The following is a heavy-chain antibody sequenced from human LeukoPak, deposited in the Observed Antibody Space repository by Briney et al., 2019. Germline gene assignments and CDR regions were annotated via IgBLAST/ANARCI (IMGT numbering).Heavy chain of an antibody. D-gene: IGHD4-23*01. Sequence: ASVKVSCKASGYTFTGYYMHWVRQAPGQGLEWMGRINPNSGGTNYAQKFQGRVTMTRDTSISTAYMELSRLRSDDTAVYYCAMPLRGGGNNWFDPWAQGTLVTVSS. CDR3: AMPLRGGGNNWFDP. V-gene: IGHV1-2*06. CDR2: INPNSGGT. CDR1: GYTFTGYY. J-gene: IGHJ5*02.